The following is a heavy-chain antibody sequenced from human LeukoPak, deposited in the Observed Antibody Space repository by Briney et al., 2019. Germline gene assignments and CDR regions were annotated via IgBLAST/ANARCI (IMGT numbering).Heavy chain of an antibody. D-gene: IGHD2-15*01. CDR3: TRDESSRDDSGGYHD. V-gene: IGHV4-4*07. Sequence: SETLSLTCSVSSASVTSHHWAWIRQPAGKGLEWVGRVHFSGSTNYNPSLRSRVAISLDKSKNEVSLTLKSVSAADTAVYYCTRDESSRDDSGGYHDWGRGVLVTVSS. CDR1: SASVTSHH. J-gene: IGHJ4*02. CDR2: VHFSGST.